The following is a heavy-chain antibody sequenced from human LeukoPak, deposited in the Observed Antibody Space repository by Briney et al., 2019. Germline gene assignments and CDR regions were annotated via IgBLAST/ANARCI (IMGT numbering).Heavy chain of an antibody. J-gene: IGHJ5*01. D-gene: IGHD6-6*01. Sequence: GGSLRLSCATSGFSFGSHAMSSVRQPPGKGLEWVSSISAGGGGASYADSVKGRITISRDNSKNTVYLQMNSLRAEDTAVYFCVKTFQYSSNWYDYWGEGTLVTVSS. CDR2: ISAGGGGA. V-gene: IGHV3-23*01. CDR1: GFSFGSHA. CDR3: VKTFQYSSNWYDY.